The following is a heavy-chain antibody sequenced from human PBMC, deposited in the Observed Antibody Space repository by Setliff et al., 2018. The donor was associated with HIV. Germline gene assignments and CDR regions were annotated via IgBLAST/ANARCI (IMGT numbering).Heavy chain of an antibody. J-gene: IGHJ6*02. V-gene: IGHV1-18*01. Sequence: ASVKVSCKASGYTFLTYGISWVRQAPGHGLEWMGWISPYIGHTNYAQNFQDRVTMTIDTSTSRAYMELRSLRSDDTAVYFCARLGSGWSDSYYYAMDVWGQGTTVTVSS. D-gene: IGHD6-19*01. CDR2: ISPYIGHT. CDR1: GYTFLTYG. CDR3: ARLGSGWSDSYYYAMDV.